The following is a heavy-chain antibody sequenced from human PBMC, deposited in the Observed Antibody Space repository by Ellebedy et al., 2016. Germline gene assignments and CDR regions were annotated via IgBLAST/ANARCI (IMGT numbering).Heavy chain of an antibody. Sequence: ASVKVSCKASGYTFTSYGISWVRQATGQGLEWMGWMNPNSGNTGYGQKFQGRVTMTRNTSISTAYMELSSLRSEDTAVYYCARIGEPNHYYDSSGYSYRSVIAGAFDIWGQGTMVTVSS. CDR1: GYTFTSYG. V-gene: IGHV1-8*02. CDR2: MNPNSGNT. D-gene: IGHD3-22*01. J-gene: IGHJ3*02. CDR3: ARIGEPNHYYDSSGYSYRSVIAGAFDI.